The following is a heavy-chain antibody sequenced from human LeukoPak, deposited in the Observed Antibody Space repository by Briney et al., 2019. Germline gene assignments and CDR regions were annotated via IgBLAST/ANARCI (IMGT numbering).Heavy chain of an antibody. V-gene: IGHV4-34*01. CDR3: ARARVNIAAAGSWVSQRGSWFDP. CDR2: INHSGST. CDR1: GGSFSGCY. D-gene: IGHD6-13*01. Sequence: SETLSLTCAVYGGSFSGCYWSWIRQPPGKGLEWIGEINHSGSTNYNPSLKSRVTISVDTSKNQFSLKLSSVTAADTAVYYCARARVNIAAAGSWVSQRGSWFDPWGQGTLVTVSS. J-gene: IGHJ5*02.